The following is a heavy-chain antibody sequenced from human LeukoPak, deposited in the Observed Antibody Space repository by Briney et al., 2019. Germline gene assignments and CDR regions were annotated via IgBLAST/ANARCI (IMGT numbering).Heavy chain of an antibody. V-gene: IGHV4-39*01. CDR2: HYYSGST. D-gene: IGHD3-22*01. CDR1: GGFITGSSYS. J-gene: IGHJ4*02. Sequence: SETLSLTCTVSGGFITGSSYSWGWIRQSPGKGLEWIGSHYYSGSTYYNPSLKSRVTMSADTSKNQFSLKLSSVTATDTAVYYCARQYFDNTGYYYFDSWGQGTRVTLSS. CDR3: ARQYFDNTGYYYFDS.